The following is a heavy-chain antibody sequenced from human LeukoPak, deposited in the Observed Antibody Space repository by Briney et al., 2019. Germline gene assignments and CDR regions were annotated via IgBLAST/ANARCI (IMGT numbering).Heavy chain of an antibody. CDR1: GYTFTSYG. J-gene: IGHJ4*02. Sequence: GASVKVSCKASGYTFTSYGISWVRRAPGQGLEWMGWISAYNGNTNYAQKLQGRVTMTTDTSTSTAYMELRSLRSDDTAVYYCARDGHSSSWYRNFDYWGQGTLVTVSS. D-gene: IGHD6-13*01. V-gene: IGHV1-18*01. CDR2: ISAYNGNT. CDR3: ARDGHSSSWYRNFDY.